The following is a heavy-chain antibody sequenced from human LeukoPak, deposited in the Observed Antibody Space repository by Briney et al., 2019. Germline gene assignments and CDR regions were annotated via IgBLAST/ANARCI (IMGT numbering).Heavy chain of an antibody. D-gene: IGHD6-19*01. CDR1: GFSISTSRVG. CDR3: ARAVGWPNYYDMDV. J-gene: IGHJ6*02. V-gene: IGHV2-5*02. CDR2: IYWDDDK. Sequence: SAHSLATPRQTLTLTGTISGFSISTSRVGVVWIRQAPGEALEWLALIYWDDDKRYRPSPKTRLTITKDTSKKQVVLTITNMDPVDTATYYCARAVGWPNYYDMDVWGQGTTVTVS.